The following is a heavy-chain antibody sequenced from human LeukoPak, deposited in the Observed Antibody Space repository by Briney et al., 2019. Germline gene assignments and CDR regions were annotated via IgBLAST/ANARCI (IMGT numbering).Heavy chain of an antibody. CDR2: INHSGST. V-gene: IGHV4-34*01. CDR1: GGSFSGYY. J-gene: IGHJ4*02. D-gene: IGHD3-10*01. Sequence: HPSETLSLTCAVYGGSFSGYYWSWIRQPPGKGLEWIGEINHSGSTNYNPSLKSRVTISVDTSKNQFSLKLSSVTAADTAVYYCAGHFIFYYGSGRRYYFDYWGQGTLVTVSS. CDR3: AGHFIFYYGSGRRYYFDY.